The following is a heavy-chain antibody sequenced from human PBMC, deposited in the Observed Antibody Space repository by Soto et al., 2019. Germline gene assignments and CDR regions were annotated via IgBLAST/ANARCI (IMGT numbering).Heavy chain of an antibody. Sequence: TGGSLRLSCAASGFTFSSYSMNWVRQAPGKGLEWISYITISSHTFHADSVRGRFTISRDNAKNSLFLQMNSLRDEDTAVYFCVRDHIYAFDIWGQGTVVTVSS. CDR1: GFTFSSYS. D-gene: IGHD2-21*01. V-gene: IGHV3-48*02. J-gene: IGHJ3*02. CDR2: ITISSHT. CDR3: VRDHIYAFDI.